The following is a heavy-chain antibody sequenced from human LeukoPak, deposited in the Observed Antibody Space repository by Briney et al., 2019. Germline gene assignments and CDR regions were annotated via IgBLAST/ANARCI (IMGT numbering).Heavy chain of an antibody. CDR2: ISYVGRNK. CDR1: GFTPTSYA. V-gene: IGHV3-30*04. J-gene: IGHJ4*02. D-gene: IGHD3-10*01. Sequence: GGSLRLSCAASGFTPTSYAMSWVRPAPGKGLGWVAVISYVGRNKYYADSGKGRFTISRDNSKNAVYLQMTSLRAEDTGLYYCARDYSGSGSYGYFDYWGQGTLVTVSS. CDR3: ARDYSGSGSYGYFDY.